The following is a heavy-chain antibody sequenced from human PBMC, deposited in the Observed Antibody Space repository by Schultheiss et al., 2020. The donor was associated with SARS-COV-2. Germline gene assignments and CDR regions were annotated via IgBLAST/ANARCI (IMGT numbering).Heavy chain of an antibody. Sequence: GGSLRLSCAASGFTFSSYAMSWVRQAPGKGLEWVSSVSGSDINYADSVKGRFTVSRDNAKSALYLQMNSLRVGDTATYYCARAKSSNIRDAFIVWGQGTMVTVSS. D-gene: IGHD2-2*01. V-gene: IGHV3-21*01. CDR3: ARAKSSNIRDAFIV. J-gene: IGHJ3*01. CDR1: GFTFSSYA. CDR2: VSGSDI.